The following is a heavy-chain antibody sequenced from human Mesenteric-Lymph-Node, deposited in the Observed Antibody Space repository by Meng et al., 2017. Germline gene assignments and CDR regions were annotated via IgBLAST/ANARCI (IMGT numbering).Heavy chain of an antibody. D-gene: IGHD3-22*01. CDR1: GFTFSDYY. V-gene: IGHV3-11*04. Sequence: GGSLRLSCAASGFTFSDYYMSWIRQAPGKGLEWVSYISSSGSTIYYADSVKGRFTISRDNAKNSLYLQMNSLRAEDTAVYYCARAKKTYYYDSSGYSGRDGAFDIWGQGTMVTVSS. CDR2: ISSSGSTI. J-gene: IGHJ3*02. CDR3: ARAKKTYYYDSSGYSGRDGAFDI.